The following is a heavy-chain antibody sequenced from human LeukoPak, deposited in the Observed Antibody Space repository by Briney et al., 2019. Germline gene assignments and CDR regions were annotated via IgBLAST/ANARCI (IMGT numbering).Heavy chain of an antibody. V-gene: IGHV1-69*06. Sequence: SVKVSCKASGGTFSSYAITWVRQAPGQGLEWMGGIIPIFGTANYAQKFQGRVTITADKSTSTAYMELSSLRSEDTAVYYCARAQSQDTNRYYRSAFDIWGQGTMVTVSS. D-gene: IGHD2-8*01. CDR1: GGTFSSYA. J-gene: IGHJ3*02. CDR3: ARAQSQDTNRYYRSAFDI. CDR2: IIPIFGTA.